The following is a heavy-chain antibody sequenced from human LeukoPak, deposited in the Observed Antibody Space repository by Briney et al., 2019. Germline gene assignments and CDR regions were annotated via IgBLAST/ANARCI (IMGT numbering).Heavy chain of an antibody. CDR1: GFTFSSYA. J-gene: IGHJ6*02. Sequence: PGGSLRLSCAASGFTFSSYAMNWVRQAPGKGLEWVSYISSGGSTIYYADSVKGRFTISRDNARNSLYLQMNSLRAEDTAVYYCAREDRFGYNYAYGVDVWGRGTTVTVSS. CDR2: ISSGGSTI. D-gene: IGHD5-18*01. V-gene: IGHV3-48*03. CDR3: AREDRFGYNYAYGVDV.